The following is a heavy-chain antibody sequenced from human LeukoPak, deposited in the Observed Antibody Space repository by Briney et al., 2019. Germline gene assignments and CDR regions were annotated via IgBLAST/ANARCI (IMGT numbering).Heavy chain of an antibody. CDR2: IYSGGSS. CDR1: GFTVSNNY. V-gene: IGHV3-66*01. J-gene: IGHJ6*02. Sequence: PGGSLRLSCAASGFTVSNNYMSWVRQAPGKGLEWVSVIYSGGSSYYADSVKGRFAISKDNSKNTLYLQMNSLRAEDTAVYYCARGAAAGQYYYYGMDVWGQGTTVTVSS. CDR3: ARGAAAGQYYYYGMDV. D-gene: IGHD6-13*01.